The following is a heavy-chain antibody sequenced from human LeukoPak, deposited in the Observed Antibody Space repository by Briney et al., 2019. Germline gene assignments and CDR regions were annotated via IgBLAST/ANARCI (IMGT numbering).Heavy chain of an antibody. J-gene: IGHJ4*02. D-gene: IGHD5-24*01. CDR1: GFAFSVYA. CDR2: INANSIST. V-gene: IGHV3-23*01. Sequence: PGGSLRLSCAASGFAFSVYAMSWLRQPPGKGLEWVSTINANSISTSYAASVRGRFTISRDNSKNTLYLQVNSLRAADTAIYYCAKVQEMDTILPPFHYWGQGTLVTVSS. CDR3: AKVQEMDTILPPFHY.